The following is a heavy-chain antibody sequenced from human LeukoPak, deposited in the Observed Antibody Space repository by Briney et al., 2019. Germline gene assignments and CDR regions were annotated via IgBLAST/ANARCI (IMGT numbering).Heavy chain of an antibody. J-gene: IGHJ3*02. V-gene: IGHV3-23*01. D-gene: IGHD3-22*01. Sequence: PGRSLRLSCAASGFTFSSYAMSWVRQAPGKGLEWVSAISGSGGSTYYADSVKGRFTISRDNSKNTLYLQMNSLRAEDTAVYYCAKREGDYYYDSSGYGAFDIWGQGTMVTVSS. CDR3: AKREGDYYYDSSGYGAFDI. CDR2: ISGSGGST. CDR1: GFTFSSYA.